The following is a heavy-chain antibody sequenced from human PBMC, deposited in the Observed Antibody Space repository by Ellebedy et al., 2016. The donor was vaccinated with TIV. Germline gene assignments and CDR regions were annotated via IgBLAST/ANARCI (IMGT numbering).Heavy chain of an antibody. D-gene: IGHD1-26*01. Sequence: AASVKVSCKTSGYTFTNYYIHWVRQAPGQGLEWMGMINADGSDTQNAQKFQARLTLTRDTSTSTVYIQLTSLTSEDTAVYYWARAHTVGARYRFAPWGQGSQVTVSS. J-gene: IGHJ5*02. CDR3: ARAHTVGARYRFAP. CDR2: INADGSDT. V-gene: IGHV1-46*01. CDR1: GYTFTNYY.